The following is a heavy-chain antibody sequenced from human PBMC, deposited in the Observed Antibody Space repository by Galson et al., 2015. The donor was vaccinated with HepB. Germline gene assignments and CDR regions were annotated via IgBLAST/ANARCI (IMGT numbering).Heavy chain of an antibody. J-gene: IGHJ5*02. CDR2: IYPNTGGT. D-gene: IGHD6-13*01. Sequence: SVKVSCKASGYTFTGYYMHWVRQAPGQGLEWMGWIYPNTGGTNYAQKFQGRVTMTRDTSINTAYMELTRLKSDDTAVYYCARGTAATRGKGWFDPWGQGTLVTVSS. V-gene: IGHV1-2*02. CDR3: ARGTAATRGKGWFDP. CDR1: GYTFTGYY.